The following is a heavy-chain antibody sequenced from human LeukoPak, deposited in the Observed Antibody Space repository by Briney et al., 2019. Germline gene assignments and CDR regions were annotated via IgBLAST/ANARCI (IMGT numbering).Heavy chain of an antibody. CDR1: GGSISSSSYY. D-gene: IGHD3-22*01. Sequence: SETLSLTCTVSGGSISSSSYYWGWIRQPPGKGLEWIGSIYYSGSTYYNPSLKSRVTISVDASKNQFSLKLSSVTAADTAVYYCAIHGAPGWLSQGGYWGQGTLVTVSS. CDR2: IYYSGST. CDR3: AIHGAPGWLSQGGY. J-gene: IGHJ4*02. V-gene: IGHV4-39*01.